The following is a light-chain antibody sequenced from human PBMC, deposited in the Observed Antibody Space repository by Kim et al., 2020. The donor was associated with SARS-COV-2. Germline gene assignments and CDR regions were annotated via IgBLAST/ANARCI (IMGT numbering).Light chain of an antibody. Sequence: VSVGDRVTITFRASQGITHSLAWYQQKPGKVPLLLIYAASALQSGVPSRFSGSGSGTDFTLTISSLQPEDVATYYCQKYNSAPWTFGQGTKVDI. CDR3: QKYNSAPWT. V-gene: IGKV1-27*01. CDR2: AAS. CDR1: QGITHS. J-gene: IGKJ1*01.